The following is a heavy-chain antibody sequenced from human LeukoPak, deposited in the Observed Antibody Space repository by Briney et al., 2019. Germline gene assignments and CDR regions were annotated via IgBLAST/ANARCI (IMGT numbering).Heavy chain of an antibody. J-gene: IGHJ1*01. D-gene: IGHD6-13*01. Sequence: GGSLRLSCAASGFTFSSYAMSWVRQAPGKGLEWVSAISGSGGSTYYADSVKGRFTISRDNSKNTLYLQMNSLRAEDTAVYYCAKDNEFETSGYSSSWDGMLAYFQHWGQGTLVTVSS. V-gene: IGHV3-23*01. CDR1: GFTFSSYA. CDR2: ISGSGGST. CDR3: AKDNEFETSGYSSSWDGMLAYFQH.